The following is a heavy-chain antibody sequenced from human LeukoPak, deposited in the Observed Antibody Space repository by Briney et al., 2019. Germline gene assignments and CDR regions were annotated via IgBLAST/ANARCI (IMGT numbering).Heavy chain of an antibody. J-gene: IGHJ3*02. D-gene: IGHD2-21*02. CDR1: GGSISSYY. CDR2: IYYSGST. Sequence: PSETLSLTCTVSGGSISSYYWRWIRQPPGKGLEWIGYIYYSGSTNYNPSLKSRVTISVDTSKNQFSLKLSSVTAADTAVYYCARAGAYCAGDCWGAFDIWGQGTMVTVSS. CDR3: ARAGAYCAGDCWGAFDI. V-gene: IGHV4-59*01.